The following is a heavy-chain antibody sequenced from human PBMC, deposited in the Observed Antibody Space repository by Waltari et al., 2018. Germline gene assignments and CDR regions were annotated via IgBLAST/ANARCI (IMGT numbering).Heavy chain of an antibody. CDR2: IYHSGST. CDR3: AKYNWNSLWAFDI. D-gene: IGHD1-7*01. V-gene: IGHV4-30-2*01. CDR1: GGSISSGGYS. Sequence: QLQLQESGSGLVKPSQTLSLTCAVSGGSISSGGYSWSWIRQPPGKGLEWIGYIYHSGSTYYNPSLKSRVTISVDRSKNQFSLKLSSVTAADTAVYYCAKYNWNSLWAFDIWGQGTMVTVSS. J-gene: IGHJ3*02.